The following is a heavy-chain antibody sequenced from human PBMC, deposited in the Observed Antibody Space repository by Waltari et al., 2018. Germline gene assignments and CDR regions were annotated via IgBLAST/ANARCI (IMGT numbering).Heavy chain of an antibody. V-gene: IGHV3-11*01. D-gene: IGHD3-3*01. Sequence: QVQLVESGGGLVKPGGSLRLSCTASGFGLSDFYMTWIRQAPGRGLEWVFYWDNVDNVRHYAESEKGRFTISRDNAKNSLFLHMNSLRADDTAVYYCARAREHSDDFWNGYSFYFDQWGQGTLVAVSS. CDR1: GFGLSDFY. CDR3: ARAREHSDDFWNGYSFYFDQ. J-gene: IGHJ4*02. CDR2: WDNVDNVR.